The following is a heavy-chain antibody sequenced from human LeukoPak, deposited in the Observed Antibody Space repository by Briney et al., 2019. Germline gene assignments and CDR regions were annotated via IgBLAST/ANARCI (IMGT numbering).Heavy chain of an antibody. V-gene: IGHV3-74*03. CDR1: GFTFSTYW. CDR2: IKSDGSAT. D-gene: IGHD3-10*01. CDR3: ARVGGRVSIGGDC. J-gene: IGHJ4*02. Sequence: GGSLRLSCAASGFTFSTYWMHWVRHAPGKGPVWVSRIKSDGSATTYADFVKGRFTVSRDNAKNTLYLQMSSLRAEDTAMYFCARVGGRVSIGGDCWGQGTLVTVSS.